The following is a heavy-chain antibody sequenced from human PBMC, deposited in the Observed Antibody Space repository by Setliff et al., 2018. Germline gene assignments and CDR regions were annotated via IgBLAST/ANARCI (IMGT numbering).Heavy chain of an antibody. Sequence: PSETLSLTCAVYGGSFSDYWWSWTRQLPGKGLEWIAEIHHSGSTNFHPSLKSRVAISVDPSKNQFYLNLRSVTAADTAVYFCARGTKTMVINYWYFDVWGRGTPVTVSS. CDR3: ARGTKTMVINYWYFDV. CDR1: GGSFSDYW. CDR2: IHHSGST. V-gene: IGHV4-34*01. J-gene: IGHJ2*01. D-gene: IGHD4-17*01.